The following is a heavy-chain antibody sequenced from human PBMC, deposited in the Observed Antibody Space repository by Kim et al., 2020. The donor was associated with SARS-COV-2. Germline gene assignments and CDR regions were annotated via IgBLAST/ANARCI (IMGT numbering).Heavy chain of an antibody. CDR2: ISTDGSIT. CDR3: ARGYYHAMDV. J-gene: IGHJ6*02. V-gene: IGHV3-74*01. CDR1: DFTFSSYW. Sequence: GGSLRLSCAASDFTFSSYWMHWVRQIPGKGLVWVSCISTDGSITGYPDSVKGRFTISRDNAKNTLYLQMNSLRAEDTAVYYCARGYYHAMDVWGQGTTVTVSS.